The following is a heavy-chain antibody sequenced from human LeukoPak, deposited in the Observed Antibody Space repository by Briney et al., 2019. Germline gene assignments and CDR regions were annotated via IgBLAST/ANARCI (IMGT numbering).Heavy chain of an antibody. V-gene: IGHV4-39*07. J-gene: IGHJ5*02. Sequence: SETLSLTCTVSGGSISSSSYYWGWIRQPPGKGLEWIGSIYYSGSTYYNPSLKSRVTISVDTSKNQFSLKLSSVTAADTAVYYCARDRGGYYDILTGINWFDPWGQGTLVTVSS. CDR3: ARDRGGYYDILTGINWFDP. D-gene: IGHD3-9*01. CDR2: IYYSGST. CDR1: GGSISSSSYY.